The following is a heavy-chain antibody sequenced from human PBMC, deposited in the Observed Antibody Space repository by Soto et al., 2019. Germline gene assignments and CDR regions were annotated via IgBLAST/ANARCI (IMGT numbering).Heavy chain of an antibody. CDR1: GGTFSSYA. CDR3: ARGGGGAARYYYYYGMDV. CDR2: IIPIFGTA. J-gene: IGHJ6*02. Sequence: QVQLVQSGAEVKKPGSSVKVSCKASGGTFSSYAISWVRQAPGQGLEWMGGIIPIFGTANYAQKFQGRVTIIADESTSTAYMELSSLRSEDTAVYYCARGGGGAARYYYYYGMDVWGQGTTVTVSS. D-gene: IGHD6-6*01. V-gene: IGHV1-69*01.